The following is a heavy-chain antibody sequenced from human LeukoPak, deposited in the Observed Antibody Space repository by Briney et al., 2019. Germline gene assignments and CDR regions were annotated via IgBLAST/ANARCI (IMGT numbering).Heavy chain of an antibody. CDR1: GFTFRSYS. CDR3: ARAPYGPGWFDR. V-gene: IGHV3-48*02. J-gene: IGHJ5*02. D-gene: IGHD4-17*01. Sequence: GGSLTLSCAASGFTFRSYSMIWVPQAPGKGREGVSYISSSSSTIYYADSVKGRFTISRDNAKNPLYLQTTSPRDEDTAVYYCARAPYGPGWFDRWGQGTLVTVSS. CDR2: ISSSSSTI.